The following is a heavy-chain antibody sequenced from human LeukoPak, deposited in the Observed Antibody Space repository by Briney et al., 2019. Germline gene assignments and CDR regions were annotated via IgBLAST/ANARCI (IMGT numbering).Heavy chain of an antibody. J-gene: IGHJ6*02. CDR2: IWYDGSNK. CDR1: GFTFSSYG. CDR3: ARGYGDYAGYYYGMDV. D-gene: IGHD4-17*01. Sequence: GGSLRLSCAASGFTFSSYGMHWVRQAPGKGLEWVAVIWYDGSNKYYADSVKGRFTISRDNSKNTLYLQMNSLRAEDTAVYYCARGYGDYAGYYYGMDVWGQGTTVTVSS. V-gene: IGHV3-33*01.